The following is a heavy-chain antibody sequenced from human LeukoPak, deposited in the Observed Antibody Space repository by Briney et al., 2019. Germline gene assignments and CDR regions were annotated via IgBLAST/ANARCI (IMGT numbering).Heavy chain of an antibody. CDR2: ISGSGGST. V-gene: IGHV3-23*01. J-gene: IGHJ5*02. CDR1: GFTFSSYA. D-gene: IGHD3-10*01. CDR3: ARLRFGELGDWFDP. Sequence: GGSLRLSCAASGFTFSSYAMSWVRQAPGKGLEWVSAISGSGGSTYYADSVKGRFTISRDNSKNTLYLQMNSLRAEDAAVYYCARLRFGELGDWFDPWGQGTLVTVSS.